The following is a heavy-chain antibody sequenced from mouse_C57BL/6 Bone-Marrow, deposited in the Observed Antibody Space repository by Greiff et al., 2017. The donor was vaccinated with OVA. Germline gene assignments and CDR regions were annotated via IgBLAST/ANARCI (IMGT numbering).Heavy chain of an antibody. D-gene: IGHD1-1*01. J-gene: IGHJ2*01. CDR2: IDPSDSYT. V-gene: IGHV1-69*01. Sequence: LQESGAELVMPGASVKLSCKASGYTFTSYWMHWVKQRPGQGLEWIGEIDPSDSYTNYNQKFKGKSTLTVDKSSSTAYMQLSSLTSGDSAVYYCAIEAYYYVSKAYWGQGTTLTVSS. CDR1: GYTFTSYW. CDR3: AIEAYYYVSKAY.